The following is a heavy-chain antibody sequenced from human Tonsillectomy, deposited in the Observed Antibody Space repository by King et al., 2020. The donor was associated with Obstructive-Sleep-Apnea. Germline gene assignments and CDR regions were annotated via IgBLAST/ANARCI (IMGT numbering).Heavy chain of an antibody. CDR3: ARHRGVEDYGGYGDYFDY. J-gene: IGHJ4*02. Sequence: QLQESGPGLVKPSETLSLTCTVSGGSISNYYWSRIRQPPGKGLEWIGYMYYSGNTNFNPSLKSRVTISADTSKIQFSLRLSSVTAADTAVYYCARHRGVEDYGGYGDYFDYWGQGTLVTVSS. V-gene: IGHV4-59*08. CDR2: MYYSGNT. D-gene: IGHD5-12*01. CDR1: GGSISNYY.